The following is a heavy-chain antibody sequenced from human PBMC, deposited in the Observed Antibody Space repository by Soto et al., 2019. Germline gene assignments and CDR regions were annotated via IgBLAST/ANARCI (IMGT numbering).Heavy chain of an antibody. CDR3: AGASSRVSSVVAAY. V-gene: IGHV1-46*01. CDR2: INPGPSSA. CDR1: NDSLSSHF. J-gene: IGHJ4*02. Sequence: ASVKVSCKASNDSLSSHFIHWVRQAPGEGLEWMGIINPGPSSASYSKEFQSRLTLTSDMPSRTVYMQLSNLRSDDTAVYYCAGASSRVSSVVAAYWGQGTLVTVPS. D-gene: IGHD2-15*01.